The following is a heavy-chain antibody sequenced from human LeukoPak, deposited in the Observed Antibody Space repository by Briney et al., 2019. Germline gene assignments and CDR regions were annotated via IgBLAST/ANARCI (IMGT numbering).Heavy chain of an antibody. J-gene: IGHJ4*02. Sequence: PGGSLRLSCAASGFTFSSYSMDWVRQAPGKGLEWVSSISSSSSYIYYADSVKGRFTISRDNAKNSLYLQMHILRAEDTAVYYCAVDTAMRGGYWGQGTLVTVSS. D-gene: IGHD5-18*01. CDR3: AVDTAMRGGY. CDR1: GFTFSSYS. CDR2: ISSSSSYI. V-gene: IGHV3-21*01.